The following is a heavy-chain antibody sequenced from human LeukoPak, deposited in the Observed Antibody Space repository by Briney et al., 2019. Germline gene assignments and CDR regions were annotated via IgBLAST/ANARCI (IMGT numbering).Heavy chain of an antibody. CDR3: ATLPPILTGSHDAFDI. Sequence: GGSLRLSCAASGFTVSSNYMSWVRQAPGKGLEWVSVIYSGGSTYYADSVKGRFTISRDNSKNTLYLQMNSLRAEDTAVYYCATLPPILTGSHDAFDIWGQGTMVTVSS. CDR1: GFTVSSNY. V-gene: IGHV3-53*01. D-gene: IGHD3-9*01. J-gene: IGHJ3*02. CDR2: IYSGGST.